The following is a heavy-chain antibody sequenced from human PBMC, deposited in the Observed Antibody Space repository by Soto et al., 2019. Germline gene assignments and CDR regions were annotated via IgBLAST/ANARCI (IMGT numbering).Heavy chain of an antibody. D-gene: IGHD3-22*01. CDR1: GFTFSSYA. Sequence: LRLSCAASGFTFSSYAMSWVRQAPGKGLEWVSAISGSGGSTYYADSVKGRFTISRDNSKNTLYLQMNSLRAEDTAVYYCAKDLITSPGSSGYYCDYWGQGTLVTVSS. V-gene: IGHV3-23*01. CDR2: ISGSGGST. CDR3: AKDLITSPGSSGYYCDY. J-gene: IGHJ4*02.